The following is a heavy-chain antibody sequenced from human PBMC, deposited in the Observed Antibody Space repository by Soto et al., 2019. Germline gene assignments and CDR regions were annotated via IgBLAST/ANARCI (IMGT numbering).Heavy chain of an antibody. CDR3: ARDKYSNYGYYYYGMDV. Sequence: ASVKVSCKASGYTFTGYYMHWVRQAPGQGLEWMGWINPNSGGTNYAQKFQGRVTMTRDTSISTAYMELSRLRSDDTAVYYCARDKYSNYGYYYYGMDVWGQGXTVTVYS. CDR2: INPNSGGT. V-gene: IGHV1-2*02. J-gene: IGHJ6*02. CDR1: GYTFTGYY. D-gene: IGHD4-4*01.